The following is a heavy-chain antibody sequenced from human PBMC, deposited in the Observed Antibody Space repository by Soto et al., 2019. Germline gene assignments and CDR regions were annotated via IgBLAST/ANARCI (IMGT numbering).Heavy chain of an antibody. V-gene: IGHV1-18*01. CDR2: ISAYDGNT. CDR3: ALTKGDV. Sequence: QVQLMQSGAEVKKPGASVKVSCKTSGYIFTNHDITWVRQAPGQGLEWMGWISAYDGNTDYAQKLQGRVTMTTDTSTSTAYMELRSLRYDDTAVYYCALTKGDVWGQGTTVTVSS. J-gene: IGHJ6*02. D-gene: IGHD1-1*01. CDR1: GYIFTNHD.